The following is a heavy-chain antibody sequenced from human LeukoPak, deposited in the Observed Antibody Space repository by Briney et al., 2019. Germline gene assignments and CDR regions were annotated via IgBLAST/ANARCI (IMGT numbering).Heavy chain of an antibody. CDR2: ISSNRGST. J-gene: IGHJ4*02. Sequence: GGSLRLSCAASGFTFSSYAMHWVRQAPGKGLEYVSAISSNRGSTYYANSVKGRFTISRDNSKNTLYLQMGSLRAEDMAVYYCARDLYSSGWAVDYWGQGTLVTVSS. V-gene: IGHV3-64*01. D-gene: IGHD6-19*01. CDR3: ARDLYSSGWAVDY. CDR1: GFTFSSYA.